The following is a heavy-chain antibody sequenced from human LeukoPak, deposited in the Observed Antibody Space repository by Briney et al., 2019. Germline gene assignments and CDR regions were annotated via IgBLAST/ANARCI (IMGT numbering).Heavy chain of an antibody. J-gene: IGHJ4*02. D-gene: IGHD6-13*01. CDR1: GFTFSSYS. Sequence: PGGSLRLSCAASGFTFSSYSMNWVRQAPGKGLEWVSSISSSSSYIYYADSVKGRFTISRDNAKNSLYLQMNSLRAEDTAVYYCASCPYSSSWYVYYWGQGTLVTVSS. CDR2: ISSSSSYI. V-gene: IGHV3-21*01. CDR3: ASCPYSSSWYVYY.